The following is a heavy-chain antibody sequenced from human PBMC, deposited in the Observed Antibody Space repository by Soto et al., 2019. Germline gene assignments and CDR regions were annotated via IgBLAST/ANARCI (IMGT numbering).Heavy chain of an antibody. CDR2: IYPSGMP. J-gene: IGHJ4*02. D-gene: IGHD5-18*01. Sequence: SATLSVTCTVSGGSISNAAYSWSWIRQPPGKGLEWIGYIYPSGMPFYNPSLRSRVTISIDRSNDQFSLNLKSVTAADTAVYYCARERGGYGLFDSWGQGTLVTVSS. CDR3: ARERGGYGLFDS. V-gene: IGHV4-30-2*01. CDR1: GGSISNAAYS.